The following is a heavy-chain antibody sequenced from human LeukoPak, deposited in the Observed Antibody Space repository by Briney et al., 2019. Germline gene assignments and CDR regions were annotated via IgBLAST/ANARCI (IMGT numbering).Heavy chain of an antibody. J-gene: IGHJ5*02. CDR3: ARAPYCGGDCYSSWFDP. D-gene: IGHD2-21*01. Sequence: SVKVSRKASGGTFSSYAISWVRQAPGQGPEWMGGIIPIFGTANYAQKFQGRVTITTDESTSTAYMELSSLRSEDTAVYYCARAPYCGGDCYSSWFDPWGQGTLVTVSS. CDR2: IIPIFGTA. CDR1: GGTFSSYA. V-gene: IGHV1-69*05.